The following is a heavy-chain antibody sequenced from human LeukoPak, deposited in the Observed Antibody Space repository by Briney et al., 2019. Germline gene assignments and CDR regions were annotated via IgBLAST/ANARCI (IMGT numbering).Heavy chain of an antibody. Sequence: PGGSLRLSCAASGFTFSSYGMHWVRQAPGKGLEWVSYMTNSGSTIYYADSVKGRFTISRDNAKDSLYLQMNSLRAEDTAVYYCVRYKRYSGSYPYYDYGMDVWGQGTTVIVSS. V-gene: IGHV3-48*04. J-gene: IGHJ6*02. D-gene: IGHD1-26*01. CDR3: VRYKRYSGSYPYYDYGMDV. CDR2: MTNSGSTI. CDR1: GFTFSSYG.